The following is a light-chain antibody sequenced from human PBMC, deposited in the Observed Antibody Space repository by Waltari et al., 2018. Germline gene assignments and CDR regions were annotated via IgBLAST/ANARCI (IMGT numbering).Light chain of an antibody. Sequence: QSALTQPPSASGSPGQSVATSCTGTSSDGGAYNYVSRYQKPPRTAPKLMIYVVTKRPSGVPVRFSGSKSGNTASLTVSGLQAEDEADYYCSSYAGSNNVFGTGTKVTVL. V-gene: IGLV2-8*01. CDR3: SSYAGSNNV. J-gene: IGLJ1*01. CDR2: VVT. CDR1: SSDGGAYNY.